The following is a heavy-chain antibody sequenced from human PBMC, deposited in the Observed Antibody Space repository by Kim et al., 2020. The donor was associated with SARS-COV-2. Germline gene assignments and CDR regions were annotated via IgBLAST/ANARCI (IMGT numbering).Heavy chain of an antibody. D-gene: IGHD4-17*01. CDR2: ISGSGRTT. V-gene: IGHV3-23*01. CDR1: GFTFTSFA. Sequence: GGSLRLSCEVSGFTFTSFAMSWVRQAPGEGLQWVSTISGSGRTTFYADSVEGRFTISRDNSRNTLYLQMDSLRAEDTAVYYCVKHHTATGHGPYWGQGTLVTVSS. CDR3: VKHHTATGHGPY. J-gene: IGHJ4*02.